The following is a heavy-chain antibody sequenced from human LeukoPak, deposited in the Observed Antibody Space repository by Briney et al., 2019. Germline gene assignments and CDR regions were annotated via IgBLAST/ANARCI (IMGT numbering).Heavy chain of an antibody. CDR2: TYYRCKWYN. D-gene: IGHD3-10*01. Sequence: SQTLLLTCAISGDSVSSNSAAWNWIRQSPSRGLEWQGRTYYRCKWYNDYAVSVKSRITINPDTSKNQVSLQLNSVTPEYTAVYYCARDRYGSATKWFDPWGQGTLVTVSS. CDR3: ARDRYGSATKWFDP. CDR1: GDSVSSNSAA. V-gene: IGHV6-1*01. J-gene: IGHJ5*02.